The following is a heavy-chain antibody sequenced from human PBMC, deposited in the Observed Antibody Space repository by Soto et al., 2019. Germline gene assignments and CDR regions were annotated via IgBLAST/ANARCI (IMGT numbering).Heavy chain of an antibody. V-gene: IGHV4-59*01. CDR2: IYYSGST. J-gene: IGHJ4*02. CDR3: VRSDGRY. Sequence: PSETLSLTCTVSGGSISSYYWSWIRQPPGKGLEWIGYIYYSGSTNYNPSLKSRVTISVDTSKNQFSLKLSSVTAADTAVYYCVRSDGRYWGQGTLVTVS. CDR1: GGSISSYY.